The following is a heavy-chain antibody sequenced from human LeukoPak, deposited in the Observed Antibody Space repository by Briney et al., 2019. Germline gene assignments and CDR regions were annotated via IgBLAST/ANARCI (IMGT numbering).Heavy chain of an antibody. D-gene: IGHD1-26*01. V-gene: IGHV4-34*01. CDR1: GGSFSGYY. CDR3: ASRGIYSGSYQFDY. Sequence: SETLSLTCAVYGGSFSGYYWSWIRQPPGKGLEWIGEINHSGSTNYNPSLKSRVTISVDTSKNQFSLKLSSVTAADTAVYYCASRGIYSGSYQFDYWGQGTLVTVSS. CDR2: INHSGST. J-gene: IGHJ4*02.